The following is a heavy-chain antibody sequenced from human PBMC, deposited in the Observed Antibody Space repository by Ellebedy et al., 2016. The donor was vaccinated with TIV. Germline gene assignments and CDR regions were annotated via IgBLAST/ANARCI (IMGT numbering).Heavy chain of an antibody. CDR2: ISSSGSTI. CDR3: ARVDYDFWSGYVYYFDY. Sequence: GGSLRLCXAASGFTFSDYYMSWIRQAPGEGLEWVSYISSSGSTIYYADSVKGRFTISRDNAKNSLYLQMNSLRAEDTAVYYCARVDYDFWSGYVYYFDYWGQGTLVTVSS. V-gene: IGHV3-11*01. CDR1: GFTFSDYY. J-gene: IGHJ4*02. D-gene: IGHD3-3*01.